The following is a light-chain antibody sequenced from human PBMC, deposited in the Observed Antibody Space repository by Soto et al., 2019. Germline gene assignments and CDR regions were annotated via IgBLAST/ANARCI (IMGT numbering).Light chain of an antibody. CDR1: SSDVGGYYY. CDR3: RSYTSSSTLVV. V-gene: IGLV2-14*01. J-gene: IGLJ2*01. CDR2: DVS. Sequence: QSVLTQPASVSGSPGQSITISCTGTSSDVGGYYYVSWYQQHLGKAPKLMIYDVSNRPSGVSNRFSGSKSGNTASLTISGLQAEDEADYYCRSYTSSSTLVVFGGGTKLTVL.